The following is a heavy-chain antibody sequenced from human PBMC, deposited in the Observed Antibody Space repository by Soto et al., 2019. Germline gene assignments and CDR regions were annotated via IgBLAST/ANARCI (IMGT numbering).Heavy chain of an antibody. V-gene: IGHV1-18*04. CDR2: VSANSENT. CDR1: GYPFSSYG. J-gene: IGHJ4*02. Sequence: APVKVSCKASGYPFSSYGISWVRQAPGQGLEWMGWVSANSENTNYAQELQGRVTMTTDAATSTAYMELRSLRSDDTAVYYCARLTREFDNNSQLDYWGQGSLATVSS. CDR3: ARLTREFDNNSQLDY. D-gene: IGHD1-1*01.